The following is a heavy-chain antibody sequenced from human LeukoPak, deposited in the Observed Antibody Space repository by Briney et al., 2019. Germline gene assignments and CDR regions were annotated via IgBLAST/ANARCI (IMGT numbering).Heavy chain of an antibody. J-gene: IGHJ4*02. Sequence: SQTLSLTCTVSGGSISSGSYYWSWIRQPAGKGLEWIGRIYTSGSTNYNPSLKSRVTISVDTSKNQFSLKLRSVTAADTAVYYCARVDRDGYNYLFDYWGQGTLVTVSS. V-gene: IGHV4-61*02. CDR2: IYTSGST. CDR1: GGSISSGSYY. D-gene: IGHD5-24*01. CDR3: ARVDRDGYNYLFDY.